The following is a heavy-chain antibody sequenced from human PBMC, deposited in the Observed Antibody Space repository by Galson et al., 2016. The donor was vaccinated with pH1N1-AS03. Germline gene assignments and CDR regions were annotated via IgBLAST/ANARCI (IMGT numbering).Heavy chain of an antibody. CDR2: INAGNGNT. D-gene: IGHD5-12*01. CDR1: GYTFTSYA. CDR3: ARDRGSSYDLSDYYYGMDV. J-gene: IGHJ6*02. Sequence: SVKVSCKASGYTFTSYAMHWVRQAPGQRLEWMGWINAGNGNTKYSQKFQGRVTIPRDTSASTAYMELSSLRSEDTAVYSCARDRGSSYDLSDYYYGMDVWGQGTTVTVSS. V-gene: IGHV1-3*01.